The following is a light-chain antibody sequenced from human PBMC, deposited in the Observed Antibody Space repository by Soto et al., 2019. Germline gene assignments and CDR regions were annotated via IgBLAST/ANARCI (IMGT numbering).Light chain of an antibody. CDR1: QSVSSY. CDR3: QQRSNWPPT. J-gene: IGKJ4*02. Sequence: EIVWTQSPATLSFSPGERATLSCRASQSVSSYLAWYQQKTCQAPRLLIYDASNRATGIPARFSGSGSGTDFTLTISILEPEDFEVYYCQQRSNWPPTFGGGPNVEIK. V-gene: IGKV3-11*01. CDR2: DAS.